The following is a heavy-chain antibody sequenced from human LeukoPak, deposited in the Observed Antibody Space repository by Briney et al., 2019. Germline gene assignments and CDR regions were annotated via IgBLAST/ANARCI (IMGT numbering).Heavy chain of an antibody. CDR3: ARAHIAAAYNWFDP. CDR1: GFTFSTYS. Sequence: PGGSLRLSCAASGFTFSTYSMNWVRQAPGKGLEWVSSISSSSSNIYYADSVKGRFTISRDNAKNSLYLQMNSLRAEDTAVYYCARAHIAAAYNWFDPWGQGTLVTVSS. CDR2: ISSSSSNI. D-gene: IGHD6-13*01. J-gene: IGHJ5*02. V-gene: IGHV3-21*01.